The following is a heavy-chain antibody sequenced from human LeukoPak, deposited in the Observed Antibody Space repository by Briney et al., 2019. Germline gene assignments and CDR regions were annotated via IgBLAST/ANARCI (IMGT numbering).Heavy chain of an antibody. CDR2: IYHSGST. CDR1: GGAISSGGYA. J-gene: IGHJ4*02. V-gene: IGHV4-30-2*01. D-gene: IGHD3-22*01. CDR3: ARGYLSKYDSSPGYFDY. Sequence: SETLSLTCAVSGGAISSGGYAWSWIRQPPGKGLEWIGYIYHSGSTYYNPSLKSRVTISVDRSKNQFSLKLSSVTAADTAVYYCARGYLSKYDSSPGYFDYWGQGTLVTVSS.